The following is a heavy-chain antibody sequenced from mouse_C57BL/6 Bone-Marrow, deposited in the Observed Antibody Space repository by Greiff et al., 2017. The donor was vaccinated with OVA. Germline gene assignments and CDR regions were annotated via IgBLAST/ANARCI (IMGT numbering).Heavy chain of an antibody. Sequence: EVKLVESGGGLVKPGGSLKLSCAASGFTFSSYAMSWVRQTPEKRLEWVATISDGGSYTYYPDNVKGRFTISRDNAKNNLYLQMSHLKSEDTAMYYCAREGWEDWGQGTLVTVSA. CDR2: ISDGGSYT. CDR1: GFTFSSYA. J-gene: IGHJ3*01. CDR3: AREGWED. V-gene: IGHV5-4*01. D-gene: IGHD1-1*02.